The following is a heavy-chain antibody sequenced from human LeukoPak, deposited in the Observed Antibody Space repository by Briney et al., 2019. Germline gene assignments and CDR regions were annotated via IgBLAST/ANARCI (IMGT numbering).Heavy chain of an antibody. CDR1: GGSFSGYY. Sequence: SETLSLTCAVYGGSFSGYYWSWIRQPPGKGLEWIGEINHSGSTNYNPSLKSRVTISVDTSKNQFSLKLSSVTAADTAVYYCARGSPPHDYDILTGYYLTRNNWFDPWGQEPWSPSPQ. J-gene: IGHJ5*02. D-gene: IGHD3-9*01. CDR2: INHSGST. CDR3: ARGSPPHDYDILTGYYLTRNNWFDP. V-gene: IGHV4-34*01.